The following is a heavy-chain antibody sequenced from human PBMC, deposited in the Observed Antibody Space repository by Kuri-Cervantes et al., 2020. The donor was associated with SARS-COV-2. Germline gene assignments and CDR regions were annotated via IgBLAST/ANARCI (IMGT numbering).Heavy chain of an antibody. Sequence: GESLKISCAVSGFTFSSFSMNWVRQAPGKGLEWVSSISSSSSYIYYADSVKGRFTISRDNAKNSLYLQMNSLRAEDTAVYYCARGVVPAALFDYWGQGTLVTVSS. D-gene: IGHD2-2*01. CDR3: ARGVVPAALFDY. J-gene: IGHJ4*02. V-gene: IGHV3-21*01. CDR2: ISSSSSYI. CDR1: GFTFSSFS.